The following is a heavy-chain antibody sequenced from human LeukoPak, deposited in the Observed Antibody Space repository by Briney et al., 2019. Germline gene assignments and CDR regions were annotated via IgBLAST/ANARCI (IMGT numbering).Heavy chain of an antibody. Sequence: GASVKVSCMPSGYTFTNYDINWARQTPGQGLEWMGWMNPNNGNTSYAQKFQGRVTITRNTSISAVYMELRNLRSEDTAVYYCARGKIYPGYSPTPHWLDPWGQGTLVTVSS. CDR2: MNPNNGNT. D-gene: IGHD5-18*01. CDR1: GYTFTNYD. J-gene: IGHJ5*02. CDR3: ARGKIYPGYSPTPHWLDP. V-gene: IGHV1-8*01.